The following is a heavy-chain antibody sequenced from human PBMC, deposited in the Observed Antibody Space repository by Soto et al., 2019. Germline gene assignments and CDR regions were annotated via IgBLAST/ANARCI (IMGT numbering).Heavy chain of an antibody. Sequence: SETLSLTCTVSGGSVSSGSYYWSWIRQPPGKGLEWIGYIYYSGSTNYNPSLKSRVTISVDTSKNQFSLKLSSVTAADTAVYYCARLVPAAAYGFDPWGQGTLVTVPQ. D-gene: IGHD2-2*01. V-gene: IGHV4-61*01. CDR3: ARLVPAAAYGFDP. J-gene: IGHJ5*02. CDR1: GGSVSSGSYY. CDR2: IYYSGST.